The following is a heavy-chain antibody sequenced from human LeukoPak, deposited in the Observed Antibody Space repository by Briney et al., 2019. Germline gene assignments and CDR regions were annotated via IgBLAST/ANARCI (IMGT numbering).Heavy chain of an antibody. CDR3: AREAPRGIAAAGTSWFDP. D-gene: IGHD6-13*01. Sequence: GGSLRLSCAASGFTFDDYAMHWVRQAPGKGLVWVSRINSDGSSTNYADSVKGRFTISRDNAKNTLYLQMNSLRAEDTAVYYCAREAPRGIAAAGTSWFDPWGQGTLVTVSS. V-gene: IGHV3-74*01. CDR1: GFTFDDYA. J-gene: IGHJ5*02. CDR2: INSDGSST.